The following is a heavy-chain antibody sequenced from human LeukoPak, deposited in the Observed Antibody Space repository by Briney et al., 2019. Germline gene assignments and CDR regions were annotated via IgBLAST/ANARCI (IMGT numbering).Heavy chain of an antibody. Sequence: GEFLKISWTGSGYSLSGYWNSWVRHMPGEGMAWIGRIEPSGFYTNHRPSFQGHVTISTDKSISTAYLQWSSLKASDTAMYYCARQHYHLLTGYYRYYLDYWGQGTLVTVSS. CDR3: ARQHYHLLTGYYRYYLDY. CDR2: IEPSGFYT. V-gene: IGHV5-10-1*01. D-gene: IGHD3-9*01. CDR1: GYSLSGYW. J-gene: IGHJ4*02.